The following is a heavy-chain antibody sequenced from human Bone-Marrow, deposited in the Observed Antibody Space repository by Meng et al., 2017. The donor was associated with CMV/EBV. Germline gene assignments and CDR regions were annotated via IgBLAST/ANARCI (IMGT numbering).Heavy chain of an antibody. D-gene: IGHD1-7*01. CDR3: ARGRTGTRYYYYYYGMDV. Sequence: SETLSLTCTVSGGFISSYYWSWIRQPPGKGLEWIGYIYYSGSTNYNPSLKSRVTISVDTSKSQFSLKLSSVTAADTAVYYCARGRTGTRYYYYYYGMDVWGQGTTVTVSS. V-gene: IGHV4-59*01. CDR1: GGFISSYY. J-gene: IGHJ6*02. CDR2: IYYSGST.